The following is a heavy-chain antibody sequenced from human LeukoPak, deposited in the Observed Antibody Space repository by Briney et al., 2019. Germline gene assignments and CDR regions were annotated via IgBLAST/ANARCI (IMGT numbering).Heavy chain of an antibody. CDR1: GGTFSSYA. J-gene: IGHJ6*03. CDR3: ARAKITGTTVFYMDV. V-gene: IGHV1-69*05. D-gene: IGHD1-7*01. CDR2: IIPIFGTA. Sequence: SVKVSCKASGGTFSSYAISWVRQAPGQGLEWMEGIIPIFGTANYAQKFQGRVTITTDESTRTAYMELSSLRSEDTAVYYCARAKITGTTVFYMDVWGKRTTVTVSS.